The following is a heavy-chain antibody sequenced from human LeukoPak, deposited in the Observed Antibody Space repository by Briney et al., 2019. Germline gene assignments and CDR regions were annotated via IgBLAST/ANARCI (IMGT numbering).Heavy chain of an antibody. CDR2: IYPGDSDT. Sequence: GESLKISCKGSGYSFTSYWIGWVRQMPGKGLEWMGIIYPGDSDTRYSPSFQGQVTISADKSISTAYLQWSSLKASDTAMYYCARRTTRYYYDSSGYEAPHFDYWGQGTLVTASS. CDR1: GYSFTSYW. V-gene: IGHV5-51*01. J-gene: IGHJ4*02. D-gene: IGHD3-22*01. CDR3: ARRTTRYYYDSSGYEAPHFDY.